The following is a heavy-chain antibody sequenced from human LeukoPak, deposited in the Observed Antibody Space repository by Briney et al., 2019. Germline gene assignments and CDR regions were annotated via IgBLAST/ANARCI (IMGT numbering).Heavy chain of an antibody. Sequence: PSETLSLTCAVYGGSFSGYYWSCIPQPPGKGLEWIGEINHSGSTNYNPSLKSRVTISVDTSKSQFSLNVSSVTPADTAVYYRARLRGYSSPHYYFDYWGQGTLVTVSS. D-gene: IGHD5-18*01. V-gene: IGHV4-34*01. CDR2: INHSGST. CDR1: GGSFSGYY. CDR3: ARLRGYSSPHYYFDY. J-gene: IGHJ4*02.